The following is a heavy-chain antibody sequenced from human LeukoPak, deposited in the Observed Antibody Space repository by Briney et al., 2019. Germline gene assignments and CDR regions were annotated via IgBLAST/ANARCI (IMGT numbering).Heavy chain of an antibody. CDR3: ARDGGDSGYDGTPFDY. V-gene: IGHV1-18*01. D-gene: IGHD5-12*01. Sequence: ASVKVSCKASSYTFTNYAFTWVRQAPGQGLEWMGWISAYNGNTNYAQKLQGRVTMTTDTSTSTAYMELRSLRSDDTAVYYCARDGGDSGYDGTPFDYWGQGTLVTVSS. CDR2: ISAYNGNT. J-gene: IGHJ4*02. CDR1: SYTFTNYA.